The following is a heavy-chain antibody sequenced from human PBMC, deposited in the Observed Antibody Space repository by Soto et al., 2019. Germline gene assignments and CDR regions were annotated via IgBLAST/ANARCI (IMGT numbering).Heavy chain of an antibody. Sequence: SQTLSHTCTISGDSVSSNSAAWNWIRQSPSRGLEWLGRTYYRSKWYNDYAVSVKSRITINPDTSKNQFSLQLNSVTPEDTAVYYCARDRRNIVLVPAAMSYYYYYGMDVWGQGTTVTVSS. V-gene: IGHV6-1*01. CDR1: GDSVSSNSAA. D-gene: IGHD2-2*01. J-gene: IGHJ6*02. CDR2: TYYRSKWYN. CDR3: ARDRRNIVLVPAAMSYYYYYGMDV.